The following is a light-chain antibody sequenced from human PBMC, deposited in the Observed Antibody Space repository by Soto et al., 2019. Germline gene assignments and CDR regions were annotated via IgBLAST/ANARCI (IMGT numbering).Light chain of an antibody. CDR2: GAS. CDR3: RQYGSSPQT. V-gene: IGKV3-20*01. CDR1: QSVSSSY. Sequence: EIVLTQSPGTLSLSPGERATFSCRASQSVSSSYLAWYQQKPGQAPRLLIYGASSRATGIPDRFSGSGSGTDFTLTISRLEPEDFAVYYCRQYGSSPQTFGQGTKVDIK. J-gene: IGKJ1*01.